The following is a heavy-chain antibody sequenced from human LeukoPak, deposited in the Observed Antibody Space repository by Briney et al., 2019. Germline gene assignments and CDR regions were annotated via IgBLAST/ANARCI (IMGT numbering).Heavy chain of an antibody. CDR1: GYTFTGYY. V-gene: IGHV1-2*02. CDR3: ARVTSSDKEGYSGYDYNY. J-gene: IGHJ4*02. Sequence: GASVKVSCKASGYTFTGYYMHWVRQAPGQGLEWMGWINPNSGGTNYAQKFQGRVTMTRDTSISTAYMELSRLRSDDTAVYYCARVTSSDKEGYSGYDYNYWGQGTLVTVSS. D-gene: IGHD5-12*01. CDR2: INPNSGGT.